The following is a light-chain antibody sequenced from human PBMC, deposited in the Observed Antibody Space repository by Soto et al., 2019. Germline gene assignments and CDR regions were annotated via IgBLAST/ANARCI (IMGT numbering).Light chain of an antibody. CDR2: DAS. J-gene: IGKJ2*01. V-gene: IGKV3-20*01. CDR1: QSVSSSY. Sequence: EIMLTQSPGTLSLSPGERATLSCRASQSVSSSYLAWYQQKPGQAPRLLIYDASSRATGIPDRFSGSGSGTDFTLTISRLEAEDFAVYCCQQYGSSPRTFGPGTKLEIK. CDR3: QQYGSSPRT.